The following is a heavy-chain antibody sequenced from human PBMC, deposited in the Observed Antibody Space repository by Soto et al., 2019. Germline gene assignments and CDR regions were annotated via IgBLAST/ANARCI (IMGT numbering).Heavy chain of an antibody. Sequence: GGSLRLSCAASGFTFSSYAMSWVRQAPGKGLEWMGIIYPGDSDTIYSPSFQGQVTISADKSISTAYLQWSSLKASDTAMYYCARPPGTGYYFDYWGQGTLVTVSS. D-gene: IGHD3-10*01. CDR3: ARPPGTGYYFDY. CDR2: IYPGDSDT. CDR1: GFTFSSYA. V-gene: IGHV5-51*01. J-gene: IGHJ4*02.